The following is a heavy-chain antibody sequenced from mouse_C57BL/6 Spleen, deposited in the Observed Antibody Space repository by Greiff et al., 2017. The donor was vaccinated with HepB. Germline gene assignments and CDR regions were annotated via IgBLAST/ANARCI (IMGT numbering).Heavy chain of an antibody. CDR1: GYTFTSYW. V-gene: IGHV1-50*01. J-gene: IGHJ4*01. Sequence: VQLQQSGAELVKPGASVKLSCKASGYTFTSYWMQWVKQRPGQGLEWIGEIDPSDSYTNYNQKFKGKATLTVDTSSSTAYMQLSSLTSEDSAVYYCANGYYAMDYWGQGTSVTVSS. CDR2: IDPSDSYT. CDR3: ANGYYAMDY.